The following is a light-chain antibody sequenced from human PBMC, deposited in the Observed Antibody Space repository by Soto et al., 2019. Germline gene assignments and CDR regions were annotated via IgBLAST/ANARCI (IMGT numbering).Light chain of an antibody. J-gene: IGKJ1*01. CDR3: QQYNSYWT. CDR2: DAS. Sequence: DIQMTQSPSTLSASVGDRVTITCRASQSISSWLAWYQQKPGKAPKLPIYDASSSESGVPSRFSGSGSGTEFTLTISSLQPDDFATYYCQQYNSYWTFGQGTKV. V-gene: IGKV1-5*01. CDR1: QSISSW.